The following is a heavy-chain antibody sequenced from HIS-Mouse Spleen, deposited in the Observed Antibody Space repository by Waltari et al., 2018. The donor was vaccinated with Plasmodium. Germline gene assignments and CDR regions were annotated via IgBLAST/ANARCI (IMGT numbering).Heavy chain of an antibody. CDR1: GFTFSRYG. CDR3: AKKAGSGSFFDY. Sequence: QVQLVESGGGVVQPGRSLRLSCAASGFTFSRYGLHWVRQAPGKGLEWVAVISYDGSNKYYADSVKGRFTISRDNSKNTLYLQMNSLRAEDTAVYYCAKKAGSGSFFDYWGQGTLVTVSS. J-gene: IGHJ4*02. V-gene: IGHV3-30*18. CDR2: ISYDGSNK. D-gene: IGHD1-26*01.